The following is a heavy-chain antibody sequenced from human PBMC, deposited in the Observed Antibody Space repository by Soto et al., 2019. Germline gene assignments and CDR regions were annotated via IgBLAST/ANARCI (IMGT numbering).Heavy chain of an antibody. Sequence: LVNPTQTLTLTCTFSGFSLSTSGMCVSWIRQPPGKALEWLAIIDWDDDKYYSTSLKTRLTISKDTSKNQVVLTMTNMDPVDTATYYCARTSHSTEVVISTFDYWGQGTLVTLSS. CDR1: GFSLSTSGMC. J-gene: IGHJ4*02. CDR2: IDWDDDK. CDR3: ARTSHSTEVVISTFDY. D-gene: IGHD3-22*01. V-gene: IGHV2-70*01.